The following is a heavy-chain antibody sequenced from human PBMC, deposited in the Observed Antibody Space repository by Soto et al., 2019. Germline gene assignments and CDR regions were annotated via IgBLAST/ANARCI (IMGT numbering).Heavy chain of an antibody. Sequence: QVQLVQSGAEVRKPGDSVRISCTTSGYTFTTYYIHWVRLAPGQGLEWMGVINPRGGARNYAQKVQGRVTMTADTATSTVYMERGSLRSDDTALFFCARGDVVAWPANTRYYFDPWGQGTLVTVSS. CDR3: ARGDVVAWPANTRYYFDP. D-gene: IGHD3-9*01. V-gene: IGHV1-46*01. CDR1: GYTFTTYY. J-gene: IGHJ5*02. CDR2: INPRGGAR.